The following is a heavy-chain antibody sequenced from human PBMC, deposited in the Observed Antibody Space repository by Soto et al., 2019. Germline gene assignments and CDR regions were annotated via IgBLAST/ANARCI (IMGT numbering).Heavy chain of an antibody. V-gene: IGHV3-15*01. CDR3: TTGWYCDL. CDR1: GFTFSNAW. J-gene: IGHJ2*01. Sequence: EVQLVESGGGLLKPGGSLRLTCAGSGFTFSNAWMSWVRQAPGKGLEWVARIKSKSDGETTDYAAPVKGRFTILRDDSKSTVFLQRNSLKTEDTAVYHCTTGWYCDLWGRGTLVTVSS. CDR2: IKSKSDGETT.